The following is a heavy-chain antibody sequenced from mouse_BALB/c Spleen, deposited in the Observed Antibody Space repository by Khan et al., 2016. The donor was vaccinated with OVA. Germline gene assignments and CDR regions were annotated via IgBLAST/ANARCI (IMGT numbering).Heavy chain of an antibody. CDR2: ISGDSYTI. CDR1: GFTFGSFG. Sequence: EVELVESGGGLVQPGGSRKLSCVASGFTFGSFGMHWVRQAPEKGLEWVAYISGDSYTIYYTDTVKGRFTISRDNPTNTLFLQMTILRTEDMATYYCARSYYYGYYFDQWGQGTTLTVSS. CDR3: ARSYYYGYYFDQ. J-gene: IGHJ2*01. V-gene: IGHV5-17*02. D-gene: IGHD1-1*01.